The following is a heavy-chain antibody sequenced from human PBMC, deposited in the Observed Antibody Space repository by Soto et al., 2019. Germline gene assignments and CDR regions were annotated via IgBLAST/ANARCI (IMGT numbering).Heavy chain of an antibody. J-gene: IGHJ4*02. CDR3: ARAVHYDILTGYYNEGQNYFDY. CDR1: GGSISSGGYS. D-gene: IGHD3-9*01. CDR2: IYHSGST. V-gene: IGHV4-30-2*01. Sequence: SETLSLTCAVSGGSISSGGYSWSWIRQPPGKGLEWIGYIYHSGSTYYNPSLKSRVTISVDRSKNQFSLKLSSVTAADTAVYYCARAVHYDILTGYYNEGQNYFDYWGQGTLVTVSS.